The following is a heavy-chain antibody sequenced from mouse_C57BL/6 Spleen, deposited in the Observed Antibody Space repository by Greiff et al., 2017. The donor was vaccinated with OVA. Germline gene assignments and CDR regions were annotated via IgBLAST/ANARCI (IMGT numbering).Heavy chain of an antibody. J-gene: IGHJ4*01. CDR3: ARGYYDYEDAMDY. V-gene: IGHV1-26*01. CDR1: GYTFTDYY. D-gene: IGHD2-4*01. Sequence: VQLQQSGPELVKPGASVKISCKASGYTFTDYYMNWVKQSHGKSLEWIGDINPNNGGTSYNQKFKGKATLTVDKSSSTAYMELRSLTSEDSAVYYCARGYYDYEDAMDYWGQGTSVTVSS. CDR2: INPNNGGT.